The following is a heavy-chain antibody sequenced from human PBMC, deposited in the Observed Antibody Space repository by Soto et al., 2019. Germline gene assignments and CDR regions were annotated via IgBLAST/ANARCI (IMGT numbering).Heavy chain of an antibody. CDR2: INPSGDGT. J-gene: IGHJ6*02. CDR3: ARVALGYDYADV. D-gene: IGHD4-17*01. CDR1: GYTFNAFY. V-gene: IGHV1-46*02. Sequence: ASVKVSCKAFGYTFNAFYMHWVRQAPGQGLEWMGVINPSGDGTSYAQKFQGRVTMTRDTSTSTVYMELSSLGSEDTAVYYCARVALGYDYADVWGQGTTVTVSS.